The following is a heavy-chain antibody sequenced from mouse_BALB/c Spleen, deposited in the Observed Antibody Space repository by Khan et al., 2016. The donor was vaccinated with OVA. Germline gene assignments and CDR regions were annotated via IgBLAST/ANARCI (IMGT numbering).Heavy chain of an antibody. D-gene: IGHD1-1*02. V-gene: IGHV9-3-1*01. J-gene: IGHJ3*01. CDR3: ARREYYGSFAY. Sequence: QIQLVQSGPELKKPGETVKISCKASGYMFTNYGMDWVKQAPGKGLKWMGWINTYTGEPTYADDFKGRFAFSLETSANTAYLQINNLKNEDTATYFCARREYYGSFAYWGQGTLVTVSA. CDR2: INTYTGEP. CDR1: GYMFTNYG.